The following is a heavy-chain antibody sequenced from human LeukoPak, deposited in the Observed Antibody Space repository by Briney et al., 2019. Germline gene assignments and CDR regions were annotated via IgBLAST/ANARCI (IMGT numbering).Heavy chain of an antibody. Sequence: HPGGSLRLSCAASGFTFSSYAMSWVRQAPGKGLEWVSAISGSGGSTYYADSVKGRFTISRDNSKNTLYLQVNSLRAEDTAVYYCAKDLSPTRYFDWLSIWGQGTMVTVSS. J-gene: IGHJ3*02. CDR3: AKDLSPTRYFDWLSI. CDR2: ISGSGGST. V-gene: IGHV3-23*01. D-gene: IGHD3-9*01. CDR1: GFTFSSYA.